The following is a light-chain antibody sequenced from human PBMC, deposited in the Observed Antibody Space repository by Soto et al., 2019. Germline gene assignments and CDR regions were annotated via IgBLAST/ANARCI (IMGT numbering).Light chain of an antibody. CDR2: EVS. V-gene: IGKV1-5*03. J-gene: IGKJ1*01. Sequence: DIQMTQSPSTLSASIGDRVTITCRASQTISNWLAWYQQKPGKAPKLLIYEVSRLESGVPSRFSGSGSGTDFTLTVASLQPDDLATYYCQQYNTYPWTFGQGTKVEIK. CDR3: QQYNTYPWT. CDR1: QTISNW.